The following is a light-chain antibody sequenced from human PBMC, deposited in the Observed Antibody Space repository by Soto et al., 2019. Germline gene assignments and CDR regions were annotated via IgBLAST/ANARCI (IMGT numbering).Light chain of an antibody. CDR3: QQFSSYPLT. V-gene: IGKV3-11*01. J-gene: IGKJ4*01. CDR2: DAS. CDR1: QSVSTY. Sequence: PGERATLSCRASQSVSTYVAWFRQRPGQAPRLLIYDASNRASGIPARISGSGSGTDFTLTISRLEPEDFAVYYCQQFSSYPLTFGGGTRWIS.